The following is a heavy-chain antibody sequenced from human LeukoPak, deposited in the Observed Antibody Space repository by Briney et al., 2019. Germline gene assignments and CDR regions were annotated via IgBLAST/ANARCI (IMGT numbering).Heavy chain of an antibody. D-gene: IGHD6-19*01. CDR3: PSHSSGWYRFFDY. CDR1: GGTFSSYA. CDR2: IIPIFGTA. V-gene: IGHV1-69*01. J-gene: IGHJ4*02. Sequence: SVKVSCKASGGTFSSYAISWVRQAPGQGLEWMGGIIPIFGTANYAQKFQGRVTITADESTSTAYMELSSLRSEDTAVYYCPSHSSGWYRFFDYWGQGTLVTVSS.